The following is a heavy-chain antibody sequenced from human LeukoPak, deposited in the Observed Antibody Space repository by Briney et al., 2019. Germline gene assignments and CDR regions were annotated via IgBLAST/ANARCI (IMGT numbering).Heavy chain of an antibody. CDR3: ARGPGYIVVVPAAIP. V-gene: IGHV3-23*01. CDR1: GFTFSSYA. D-gene: IGHD2-2*01. J-gene: IGHJ5*02. CDR2: ISGSGGST. Sequence: GGSLRLSCAASGFTFSSYAMSWVRLAPGKGLEWVSAISGSGGSTYYADSVKGRFTISRDDSKNTLYLQMNSLRAEDTAVYYCARGPGYIVVVPAAIPWGQGTLVTVSS.